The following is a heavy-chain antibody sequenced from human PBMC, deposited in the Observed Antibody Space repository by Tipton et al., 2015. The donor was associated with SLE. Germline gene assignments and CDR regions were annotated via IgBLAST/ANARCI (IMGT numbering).Heavy chain of an antibody. D-gene: IGHD2-15*01. CDR2: IYYSGST. V-gene: IGHV4-39*07. J-gene: IGHJ3*02. CDR1: GGSLSSGNYY. CDR3: ARDRHDVVVVTDAFDI. Sequence: TLSLTCTVSGGSLSSGNYYWGWIRQPPGKGLEWIGTIYYSGSTYYNPSLKSRVTISVDTSENQFSLKLSSVTAADTAVYYCARDRHDVVVVTDAFDIWGQGTMVTVSS.